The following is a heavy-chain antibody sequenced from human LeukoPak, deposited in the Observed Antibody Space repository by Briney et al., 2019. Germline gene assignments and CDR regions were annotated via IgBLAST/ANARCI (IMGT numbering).Heavy chain of an antibody. V-gene: IGHV4-34*01. J-gene: IGHJ5*02. CDR3: AGDYDSSGYYYSS. CDR1: GGSFSTYY. D-gene: IGHD3-22*01. CDR2: INHSGST. Sequence: PSETLSLTCAVYGGSFSTYYWSWIRQPPGKGLEWIGEINHSGSTNYNPSLKSRVTMSVDMSKNQFSLKLSSVTAADTAVYYCAGDYDSSGYYYSSWGQGTLVTVSS.